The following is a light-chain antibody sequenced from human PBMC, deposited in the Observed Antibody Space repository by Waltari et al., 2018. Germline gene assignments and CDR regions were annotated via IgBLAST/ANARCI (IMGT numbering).Light chain of an antibody. CDR3: SSQSSNNVVL. Sequence: QSALTQPASVSGSPGQSVTIFCTGTSNDVGGYKSVSWYQEHPGQAPRVIIYDVSDRPSWVSDRFSGSKSGNTASLTISGLQAEDEADYYCSSQSSNNVVLFGGGTKLTVL. CDR1: SNDVGGYKS. V-gene: IGLV2-14*01. CDR2: DVS. J-gene: IGLJ2*01.